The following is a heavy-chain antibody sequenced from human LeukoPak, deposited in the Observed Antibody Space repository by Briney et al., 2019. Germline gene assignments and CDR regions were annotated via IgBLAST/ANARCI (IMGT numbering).Heavy chain of an antibody. CDR1: GGSISSSSYY. D-gene: IGHD1-14*01. CDR3: ARLIGSSTVADY. Sequence: SETLSLTCTVSGGSISSSSYYWGWIRQPPGKGLEWIGSIYYSGSTYYNPSLKSRVTISVDTSNNQLFLKMGSLTAADTAVYYCARLIGSSTVADYWGQGTLVTVSS. V-gene: IGHV4-39*01. CDR2: IYYSGST. J-gene: IGHJ4*02.